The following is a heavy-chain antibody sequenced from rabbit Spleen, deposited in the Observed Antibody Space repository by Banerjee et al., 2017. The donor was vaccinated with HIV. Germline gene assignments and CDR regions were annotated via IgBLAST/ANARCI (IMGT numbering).Heavy chain of an antibody. CDR2: IYGGDGSST. CDR1: GFSFSSNW. Sequence: LEESGGGLVKPGGTLTLTCTVSGFSFSSNWICWVRQAPGKGLEWIACIYGGDGSSTAYANWAKGRFTISKTSSTTVPLQMTSLTAADTATYFCARDTSSSFSSYGMDLWGPGTLVTVS. D-gene: IGHD1-1*01. J-gene: IGHJ6*01. CDR3: ARDTSSSFSSYGMDL. V-gene: IGHV1S45*01.